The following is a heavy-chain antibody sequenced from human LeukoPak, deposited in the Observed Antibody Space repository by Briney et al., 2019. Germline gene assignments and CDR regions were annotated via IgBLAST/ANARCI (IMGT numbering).Heavy chain of an antibody. CDR3: ARDRVILTGTFDY. J-gene: IGHJ4*02. V-gene: IGHV1-2*02. CDR1: GYTFTGYY. Sequence: ASVTVSCKASGYTFTGYYMHWVRQAPGQGLEWMGWINPNSGGTNYAQKFQGRVTMTRDTSISTAYMELSRLRSDDTAVYYCARDRVILTGTFDYWGQGTLVTVSS. CDR2: INPNSGGT. D-gene: IGHD3-9*01.